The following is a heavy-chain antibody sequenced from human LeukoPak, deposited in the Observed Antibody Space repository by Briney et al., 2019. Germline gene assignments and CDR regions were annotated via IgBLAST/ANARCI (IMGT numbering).Heavy chain of an antibody. CDR1: GGSISSYY. CDR2: IYYSGST. D-gene: IGHD3-10*01. J-gene: IGHJ6*03. CDR3: ARSNQLLWFGEFNYYYMDV. Sequence: MSSETLSLTCTVPGGSISSYYWSWIRQPPGKGLEWIGYIYYSGSTNYNPSLKSRVTISVDTSKNQFSLKLSSVTAADTAVYYCARSNQLLWFGEFNYYYMDVWGKGTTVTVSS. V-gene: IGHV4-59*08.